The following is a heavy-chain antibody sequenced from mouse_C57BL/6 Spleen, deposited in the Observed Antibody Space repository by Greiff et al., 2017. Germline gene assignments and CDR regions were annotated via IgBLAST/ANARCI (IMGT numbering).Heavy chain of an antibody. Sequence: QLQQSGAELVKPGASVKISCKASGYAFSSYWMNWVKQRPGKGLEWIGQIYPGDGDTDYKGKFKGKATLTADKSSSTAYMQLSSLTSEDSAVYFCARYEGPYGNFDYWGQGTTLTVSS. J-gene: IGHJ2*01. CDR1: GYAFSSYW. CDR2: IYPGDGDT. D-gene: IGHD1-1*02. V-gene: IGHV1-80*01. CDR3: ARYEGPYGNFDY.